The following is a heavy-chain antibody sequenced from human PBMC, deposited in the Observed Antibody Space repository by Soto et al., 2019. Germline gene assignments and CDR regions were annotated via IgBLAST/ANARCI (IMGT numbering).Heavy chain of an antibody. J-gene: IGHJ4*02. CDR3: TTDRGRYCSSTSCRDYDY. CDR2: IKSKTDGGTT. Sequence: EVQLVESGGGLVKPGGSLRLSCAASGFTFSNAWLSWVRQAPGKGLEWVGRIKSKTDGGTTDYAAPVKGRFTITRDDSKNTLYLQMNSLKTEDTAVYYCTTDRGRYCSSTSCRDYDYWGQGTLVTVSS. CDR1: GFTFSNAW. V-gene: IGHV3-15*01. D-gene: IGHD2-2*01.